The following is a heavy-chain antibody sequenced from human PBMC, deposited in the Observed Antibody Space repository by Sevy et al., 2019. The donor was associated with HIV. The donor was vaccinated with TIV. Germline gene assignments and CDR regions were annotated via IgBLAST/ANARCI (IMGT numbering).Heavy chain of an antibody. CDR3: AMRSCSSTSCSFDY. J-gene: IGHJ4*02. Sequence: GGSLRLSCAASGFTFSSYSMNWVRQAPGKGLEWVSSISSSSSYIYYADSVKGRFTISRDNAKNSLYLQMNSLRAEDTAVYYWAMRSCSSTSCSFDYCCQGTLVTVSS. CDR2: ISSSSSYI. CDR1: GFTFSSYS. D-gene: IGHD2-2*01. V-gene: IGHV3-21*01.